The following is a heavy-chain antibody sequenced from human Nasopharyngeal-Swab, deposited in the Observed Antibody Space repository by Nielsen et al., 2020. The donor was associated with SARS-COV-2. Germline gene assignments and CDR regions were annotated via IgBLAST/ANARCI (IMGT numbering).Heavy chain of an antibody. V-gene: IGHV3-30*18. CDR2: ISCDGSNK. D-gene: IGHD2-15*01. Sequence: GESLKISCAASGFTFSSYGMHWVRQAPGKGLEWVAVISCDGSNKYYADSVKGRFTISRDNSKNTLYLQMNSLRAEDTAVYYCAKSSGGSPRRAFDIWGQGTMVTVSS. J-gene: IGHJ3*02. CDR3: AKSSGGSPRRAFDI. CDR1: GFTFSSYG.